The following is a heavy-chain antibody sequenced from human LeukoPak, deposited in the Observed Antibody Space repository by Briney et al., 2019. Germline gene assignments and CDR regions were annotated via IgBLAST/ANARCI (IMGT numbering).Heavy chain of an antibody. CDR3: ARVIIAAAGGGWYYYYMDV. J-gene: IGHJ6*03. V-gene: IGHV3-7*01. D-gene: IGHD6-13*01. CDR1: GFTFSSYW. CDR2: IKQDGSEK. Sequence: PGGSLRLSCAASGFTFSSYWMSWVRQAPGKGLEWVANIKQDGSEKYYVDSVKGRFTISRDNAKNSLYLQMNSLRAEDTAVYYCARVIIAAAGGGWYYYYMDVWGKGTTVTVSS.